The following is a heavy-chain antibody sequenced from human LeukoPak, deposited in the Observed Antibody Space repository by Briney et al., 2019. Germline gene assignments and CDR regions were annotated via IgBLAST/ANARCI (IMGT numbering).Heavy chain of an antibody. CDR2: IKQDGTEK. V-gene: IGHV3-7*03. CDR3: AKDSGYSSSNWFDA. CDR1: GFTFTTYW. J-gene: IGHJ5*02. Sequence: PGGSLRLSCAASGFTFTTYWLGWVRQPPGKGLEWVANIKQDGTEKYYVDSVKGRFTISRDNAKNSLYLLMNTLRAEDTALYYCAKDSGYSSSNWFDAWGQGTLVTVSS. D-gene: IGHD6-6*01.